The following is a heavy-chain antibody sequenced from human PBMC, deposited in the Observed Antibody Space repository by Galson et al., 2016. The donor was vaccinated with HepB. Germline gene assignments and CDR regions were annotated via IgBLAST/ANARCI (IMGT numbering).Heavy chain of an antibody. CDR1: GYTFTNFD. D-gene: IGHD2/OR15-2a*01. J-gene: IGHJ4*02. CDR2: MNPNSGYT. V-gene: IGHV1-8*01. Sequence: SVKVSCKASGYTFTNFDINWVRQATGQGLEWMGWMNPNSGYTGYAQKFQGRVTMTRDMSISTAYMEVRRLTSDDTAVYYCARDRAGRIIDYWGQGTLVTVSS. CDR3: ARDRAGRIIDY.